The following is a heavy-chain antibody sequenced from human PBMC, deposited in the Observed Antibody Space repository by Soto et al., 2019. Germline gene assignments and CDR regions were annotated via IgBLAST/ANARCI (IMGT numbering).Heavy chain of an antibody. Sequence: ASVKVSCKSSGYTFTGYYMHWVRQAPGQGLEWMGWINPNSGVTNYAQKLQGWVTMTRDTSISTVYMELSRLRSDDTAVYYCARETSKSPSYYYGMDVWGQGTTVTVSS. J-gene: IGHJ6*02. CDR2: INPNSGVT. V-gene: IGHV1-2*04. CDR3: ARETSKSPSYYYGMDV. D-gene: IGHD4-4*01. CDR1: GYTFTGYY.